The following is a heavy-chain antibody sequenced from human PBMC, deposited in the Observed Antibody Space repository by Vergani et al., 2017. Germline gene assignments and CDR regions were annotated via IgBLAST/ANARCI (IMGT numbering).Heavy chain of an antibody. CDR2: IGKDGINT. Sequence: QVQLVESAGGVVQPGGSLRLSFAASGFTFSNFGMHWIRQAPGKGLEWLAYIGKDGINTRYRDAVKGRVTVTRDNSKDILYLQMDSLRSEDKALYDCAKYLRDSTDGLPDSWGPGTLVIVSS. D-gene: IGHD2-21*02. V-gene: IGHV3-30*02. J-gene: IGHJ4*02. CDR3: AKYLRDSTDGLPDS. CDR1: GFTFSNFG.